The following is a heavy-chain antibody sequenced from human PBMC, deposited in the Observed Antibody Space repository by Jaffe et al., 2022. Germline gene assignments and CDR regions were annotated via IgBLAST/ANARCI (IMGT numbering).Heavy chain of an antibody. V-gene: IGHV4-39*01. CDR2: IYYSGST. Sequence: QLQLQESGPGLVKPSETLSLTCTVSGGSISSSSYYWGWIRQPPGKGLEWIGSIYYSGSTYYNPSLKSRVTISVDTSKNQFSLKLSSVTAADTAVYYCATRWGSSGWYAIYYWGQGTLVTVSS. J-gene: IGHJ4*02. CDR3: ATRWGSSGWYAIYY. CDR1: GGSISSSSYY. D-gene: IGHD6-19*01.